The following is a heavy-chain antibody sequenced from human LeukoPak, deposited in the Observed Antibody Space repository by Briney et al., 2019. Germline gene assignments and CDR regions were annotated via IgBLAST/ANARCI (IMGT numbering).Heavy chain of an antibody. Sequence: TETLSPTCTVSGGSISSYYCSWIRQPPGKGLEWIGYIYYSGSTNYNPSLKSRVTISVDTSKSQFSLKLSSVTAADTAVYYCARGASANIFDYWGQGTLVTVSS. D-gene: IGHD6-13*01. J-gene: IGHJ4*02. CDR2: IYYSGST. V-gene: IGHV4-59*01. CDR1: GGSISSYY. CDR3: ARGASANIFDY.